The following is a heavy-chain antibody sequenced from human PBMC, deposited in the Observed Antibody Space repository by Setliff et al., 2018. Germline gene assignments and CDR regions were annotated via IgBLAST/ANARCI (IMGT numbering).Heavy chain of an antibody. CDR3: ARDGGEY. V-gene: IGHV3-7*01. Sequence: PGGSLRLSCVASGFIVSSTCMMWVRQAPGKGLEWVANIKQDGSEKYYVDSVKGRFTISRDNAKNSLYLQMNSLRAEDTAVYYCARDGGEYWGQGTLVTVSS. J-gene: IGHJ4*02. CDR1: GFIVSSTC. CDR2: IKQDGSEK. D-gene: IGHD3-16*01.